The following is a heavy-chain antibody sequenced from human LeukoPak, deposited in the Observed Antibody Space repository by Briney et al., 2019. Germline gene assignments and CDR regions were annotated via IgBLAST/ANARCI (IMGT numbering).Heavy chain of an antibody. CDR3: ARVLRGAGANWFDP. CDR2: ISSSGTTI. CDR1: GFTFSDYY. Sequence: GGSLRLSCAASGFTFSDYYMRWIRQAPGKGLEWVSYISSSGTTIYYADSVKGRFTISRDNAKNSLYLQMNSLRAEDTAVYYCARVLRGAGANWFDPWGQGTLATVSS. D-gene: IGHD3-10*01. J-gene: IGHJ5*02. V-gene: IGHV3-11*01.